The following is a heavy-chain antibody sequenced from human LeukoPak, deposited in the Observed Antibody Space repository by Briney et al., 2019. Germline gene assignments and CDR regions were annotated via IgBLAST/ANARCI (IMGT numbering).Heavy chain of an antibody. CDR1: GGSISSYY. V-gene: IGHV4-59*01. CDR2: IYYSGST. Sequence: PSETLSLTCTVSGGSISSYYWSWIRQPPGKGLEWIGYIYYSGSTNYNPSLKSRVTTSVDTSKNQFSLKLSSVTAADTAVYYCARAVDCTNGVCRHFDYWGQGTLVTVSS. CDR3: ARAVDCTNGVCRHFDY. D-gene: IGHD2-8*01. J-gene: IGHJ4*02.